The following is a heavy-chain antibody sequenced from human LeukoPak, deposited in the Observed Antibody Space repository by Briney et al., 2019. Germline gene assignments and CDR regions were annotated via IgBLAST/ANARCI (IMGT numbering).Heavy chain of an antibody. CDR2: INPSGGST. J-gene: IGHJ3*02. CDR1: GYTFTSYY. D-gene: IGHD3-22*01. CDR3: ARDRFLLLFLLEELDDAFDI. Sequence: ASVKVSCKASGYTFTSYYMHWVRQAPGQGLEWMGIINPSGGSTSYAQKFQGRVTMTTDTSTSTAYMELRSLRSDDTAVYYCARDRFLLLFLLEELDDAFDIWGQGTMVTVSS. V-gene: IGHV1-46*01.